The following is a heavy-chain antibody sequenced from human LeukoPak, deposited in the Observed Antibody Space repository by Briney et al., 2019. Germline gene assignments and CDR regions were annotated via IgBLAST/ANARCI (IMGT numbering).Heavy chain of an antibody. D-gene: IGHD3-22*01. V-gene: IGHV4-34*01. CDR2: INHSGST. CDR3: ARLAARMIVVPYAFDI. J-gene: IGHJ3*02. CDR1: GGSFSGYY. Sequence: AETLSLTCAVYGGSFSGYYGRWARHPRGKGRECIGEINHSGSTNYNASLKSQVTRSVDTSKIQFSLKLSSVTAADTAVYYCARLAARMIVVPYAFDIWGQGTMVTVSS.